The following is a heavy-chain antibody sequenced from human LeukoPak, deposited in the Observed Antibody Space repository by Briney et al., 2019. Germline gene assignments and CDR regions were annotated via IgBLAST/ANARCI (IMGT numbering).Heavy chain of an antibody. V-gene: IGHV3-23*01. Sequence: GGSLRLSCAASGFTFISYAMSWVRQAPGKGLDWVSTISGSSGSTYYADSVKGRFTISRDNAKNSLYLQMNSLRDEDTAVYYCARAFGLTDYWGQGTLVTVSS. CDR2: ISGSSGST. J-gene: IGHJ4*02. D-gene: IGHD3/OR15-3a*01. CDR3: ARAFGLTDY. CDR1: GFTFISYA.